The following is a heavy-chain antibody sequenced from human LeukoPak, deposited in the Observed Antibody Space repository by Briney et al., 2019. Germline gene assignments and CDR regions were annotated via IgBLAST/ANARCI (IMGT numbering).Heavy chain of an antibody. V-gene: IGHV3-15*01. Sequence: PGGALRLSCAASGFTFSNAWMSWVRQAPGKGLEWVGRIKSKTDGGTTDYAAPVKGRFTISRDDSKNTLYLQMNSLKTEDSAVYYCTTDRAGDAFDIWGQGTMVTVAS. CDR1: GFTFSNAW. CDR2: IKSKTDGGTT. CDR3: TTDRAGDAFDI. J-gene: IGHJ3*02.